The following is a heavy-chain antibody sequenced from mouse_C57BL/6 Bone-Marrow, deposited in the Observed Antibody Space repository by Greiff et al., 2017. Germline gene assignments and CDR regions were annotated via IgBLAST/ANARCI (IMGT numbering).Heavy chain of an antibody. V-gene: IGHV1-81*01. Sequence: QVQLQQSGAELARPGASVKLSCKASGYTFTSYGISWVKQRTGQGLEWIGEIYPRSGNTYYNEKFKGKATLTADKSSSTAYMELRSLTSEDSAVYFCARWRGATLGRYFDVWGTGTTVTVSS. J-gene: IGHJ1*03. D-gene: IGHD4-1*01. CDR1: GYTFTSYG. CDR3: ARWRGATLGRYFDV. CDR2: IYPRSGNT.